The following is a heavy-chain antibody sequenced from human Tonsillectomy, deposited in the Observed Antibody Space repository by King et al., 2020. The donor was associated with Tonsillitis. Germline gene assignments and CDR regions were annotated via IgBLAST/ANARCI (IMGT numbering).Heavy chain of an antibody. D-gene: IGHD6-6*01. CDR1: GFTFNHYW. Sequence: VQLVESGGGLVQPGGSLRLSCAASGFTFNHYWMSWVRQAPGKGLEWVANIKQDGSEKYHVDSVKGRFTISRDNAENSLYLQMNSLRAEDTAVYYCARDGRPRSRYYYGMDVWGQGTTVTVSS. J-gene: IGHJ6*02. CDR2: IKQDGSEK. V-gene: IGHV3-7*01. CDR3: ARDGRPRSRYYYGMDV.